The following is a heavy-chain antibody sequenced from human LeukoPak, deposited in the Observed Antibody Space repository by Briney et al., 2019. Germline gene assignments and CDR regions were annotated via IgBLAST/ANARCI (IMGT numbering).Heavy chain of an antibody. V-gene: IGHV1-46*01. CDR1: GYTFTSYY. J-gene: IGHJ4*02. D-gene: IGHD3-16*02. CDR2: INPSGGST. CDR3: ARGGRLRLGELPWDYFDY. Sequence: ASVKVSCKASGYTFTSYYMHWMRQAPGQGLERMGIINPSGGSTSYAQKFQGRVTMTRDTSTSTVYMELSSLRSEDTAVYYCARGGRLRLGELPWDYFDYWGQGTLVTVSS.